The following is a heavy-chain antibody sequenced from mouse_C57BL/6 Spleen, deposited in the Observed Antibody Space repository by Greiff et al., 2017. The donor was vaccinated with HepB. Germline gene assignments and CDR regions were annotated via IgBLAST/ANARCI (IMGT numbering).Heavy chain of an antibody. V-gene: IGHV14-4*01. Sequence: VQLQQSGAELVRPGASVKLSCTASGFNIKDDYMHWVKQRPEQGLEWIGWIDPENGDTEYASKFQGKATITADTSSNTAYLQLSSLTSEDTAVYYSTPRTELWYFYVWGTGTPVTVSS. CDR1: GFNIKDDY. J-gene: IGHJ1*03. CDR3: TPRTELWYFYV. CDR2: IDPENGDT.